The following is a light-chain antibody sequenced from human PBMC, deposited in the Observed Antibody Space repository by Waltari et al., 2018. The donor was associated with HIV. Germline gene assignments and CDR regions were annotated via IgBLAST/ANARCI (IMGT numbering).Light chain of an antibody. CDR1: SSDFGGYNY. CDR3: CSYSGSFYV. J-gene: IGLJ1*01. CDR2: DVS. V-gene: IGLV2-11*01. Sequence: QSALTQPRSVSGSPGQSVTISCTGTSSDFGGYNYVSRYQQPPGQAPKLILYDVSKRPSGVPDRFSGSRSGNTASLTISGLQAEDEADYSCCSYSGSFYVFGTGTKVTVL.